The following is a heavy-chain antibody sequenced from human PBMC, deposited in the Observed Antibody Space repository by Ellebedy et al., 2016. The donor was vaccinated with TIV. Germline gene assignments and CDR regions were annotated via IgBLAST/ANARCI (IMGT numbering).Heavy chain of an antibody. CDR2: INPSGGST. CDR3: ARGGWQQLVLGDLSGY. Sequence: AASVKVSCKASGYTFTSYYMHWVRQAPGQGLEWMGIINPSGGSTSYAQKFQGRVTMTRDTSTSTVYMELSSLRSEDTAVHYCARGGWQQLVLGDLSGYWGQGTLVTVSS. V-gene: IGHV1-46*01. J-gene: IGHJ4*02. CDR1: GYTFTSYY. D-gene: IGHD6-13*01.